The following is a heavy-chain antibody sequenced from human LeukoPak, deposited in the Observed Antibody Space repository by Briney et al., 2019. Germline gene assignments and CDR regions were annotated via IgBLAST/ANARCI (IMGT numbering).Heavy chain of an antibody. J-gene: IGHJ4*02. D-gene: IGHD3-3*02. CDR3: AKDLGAYAHFYLDN. CDR2: ITGDGRGT. CDR1: GFTFENYA. V-gene: IGHV3-43*02. Sequence: GGSLRLSCVASGFTFENYAMHWARHAPGRGLEWVSLITGDGRGTYFADSLRGRFTISRDNSKKSLYLQMNSLRAEDTALYYCAKDLGAYAHFYLDNWGQGTLVTVSS.